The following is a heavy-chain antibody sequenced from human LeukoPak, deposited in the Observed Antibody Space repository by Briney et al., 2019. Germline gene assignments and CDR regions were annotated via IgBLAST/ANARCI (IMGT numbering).Heavy chain of an antibody. J-gene: IGHJ4*02. D-gene: IGHD6-13*01. CDR1: GGSISSSSYY. CDR2: IYYSGNT. CDR3: ARLQQLTFDY. V-gene: IGHV4-39*01. Sequence: SETLSLTCIVSGGSISSSSYYWGWIRQPPGKGLEWIGNIYYSGNTYYNPSLKSRVTISVDTSKNQFSLKLSSVTAADMAVYYCARLQQLTFDYWGQGTLVTVSS.